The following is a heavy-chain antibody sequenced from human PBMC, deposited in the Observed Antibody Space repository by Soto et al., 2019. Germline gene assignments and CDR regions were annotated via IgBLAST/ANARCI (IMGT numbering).Heavy chain of an antibody. CDR2: INPSGGST. V-gene: IGHV1-46*03. CDR3: AREFEWSGKIGVTPSFYYYYMDV. Sequence: GASVKVSCKASGYTFTSYYMHWVRQAPGQGLEWMGIINPSGGSTSYAQKFQGRVTMTRDTSTSTVYMELSSLRSEDTAVYYCAREFEWSGKIGVTPSFYYYYMDVWGKGTTVTVSS. J-gene: IGHJ6*03. D-gene: IGHD3-3*01. CDR1: GYTFTSYY.